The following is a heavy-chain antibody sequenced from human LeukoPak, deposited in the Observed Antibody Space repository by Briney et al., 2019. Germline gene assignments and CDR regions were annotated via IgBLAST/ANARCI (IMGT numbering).Heavy chain of an antibody. CDR3: ARGRSIAVAGTGQYYFDY. CDR1: GGSFSGYY. Sequence: SETLSLTCAVYGGSFSGYYWSWIRQPPGKGLEWIGEISHSGSTNYNPSLKSRVTISVDTSKNQFPLKLSSVTAADTAVYYCARGRSIAVAGTGQYYFDYWGQGTLVTVSS. D-gene: IGHD6-19*01. V-gene: IGHV4-34*01. CDR2: ISHSGST. J-gene: IGHJ4*02.